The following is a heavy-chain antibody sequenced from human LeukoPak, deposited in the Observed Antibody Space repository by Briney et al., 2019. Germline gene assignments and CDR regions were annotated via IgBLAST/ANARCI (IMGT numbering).Heavy chain of an antibody. J-gene: IGHJ4*02. V-gene: IGHV3-23*01. CDR3: AARPLMPPRFDF. CDR2: ISGGGGTI. CDR1: GFTFSSYP. Sequence: GGSLRLSCAASGFTFSSYPMSSVRQAPGKGLQWVSAISGGGGTIYYGDSVKGRFTISRDNSKSTVYLQMNSLRADDTAIYYCAARPLMPPRFDFWGQGTLVTVSS. D-gene: IGHD2-2*01.